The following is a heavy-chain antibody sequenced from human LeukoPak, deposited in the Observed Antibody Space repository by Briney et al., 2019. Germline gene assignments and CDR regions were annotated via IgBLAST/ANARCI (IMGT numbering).Heavy chain of an antibody. V-gene: IGHV5-51*01. CDR1: GYSFTSYW. J-gene: IGHJ5*02. CDR2: IYPGGSDT. CDR3: ARLPYSSSTTFDP. D-gene: IGHD6-6*01. Sequence: GESLKISCKGSGYSFTSYWIAWVRQMPGKGLEWMGIIYPGGSDTRYSPSFQGQVTISADKSISTAYLQWSSLKASDTAIYYCARLPYSSSTTFDPWGQGTLVTVSS.